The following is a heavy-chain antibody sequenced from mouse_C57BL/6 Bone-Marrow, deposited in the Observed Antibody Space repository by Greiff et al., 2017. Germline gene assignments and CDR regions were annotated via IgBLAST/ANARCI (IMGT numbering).Heavy chain of an antibody. Sequence: QVQLKESGAELMKPGASVKLSCKATGYTFTGYWIEWVKQRPGHGLEWIGEIIPGGGSTNYTEKFKGKATFTADTSSNTAYMQLSSLTTEDSAIYYCARESNLINWYFDVWGTGTTVTVSS. CDR2: IIPGGGST. V-gene: IGHV1-9*01. CDR1: GYTFTGYW. J-gene: IGHJ1*03. CDR3: ARESNLINWYFDV. D-gene: IGHD2-5*01.